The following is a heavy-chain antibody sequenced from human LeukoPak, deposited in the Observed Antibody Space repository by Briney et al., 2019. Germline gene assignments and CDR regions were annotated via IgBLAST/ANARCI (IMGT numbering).Heavy chain of an antibody. CDR3: AKDLGLSSSSGYYSMDV. CDR2: ISGSGGST. Sequence: PGGSLRLSCAASGFTFSSYAMSWVRQAPGKGLEWVSAISGSGGSTYYADSVKGRFTISRDNSKNTLSLQMNSLRAEDTAVYYCAKDLGLSSSSGYYSMDVWGQGTTVTVSS. CDR1: GFTFSSYA. D-gene: IGHD6-6*01. V-gene: IGHV3-23*01. J-gene: IGHJ6*02.